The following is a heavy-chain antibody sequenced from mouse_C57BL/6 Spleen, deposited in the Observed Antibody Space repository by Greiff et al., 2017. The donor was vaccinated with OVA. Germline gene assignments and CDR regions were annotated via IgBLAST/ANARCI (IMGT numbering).Heavy chain of an antibody. CDR1: GYTFTSYW. CDR3: ARGYYYGSSYVFFDY. D-gene: IGHD1-1*01. Sequence: QVQLQQPGAELVMPGASVKLSCKASGYTFTSYWMHWVKQRPGQGLEWIGEIDPSDSYTNYNQKFKGKSTLTVDKSSSTAYMQRSSLTSEDSAVYYCARGYYYGSSYVFFDYWGQGTTLTVSS. J-gene: IGHJ2*01. V-gene: IGHV1-69*01. CDR2: IDPSDSYT.